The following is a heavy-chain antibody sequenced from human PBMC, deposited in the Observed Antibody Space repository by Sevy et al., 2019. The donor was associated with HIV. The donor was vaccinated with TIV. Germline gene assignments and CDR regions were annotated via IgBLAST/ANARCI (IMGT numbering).Heavy chain of an antibody. CDR3: ARGPKPLRSDYGDYRGVGYYFDS. J-gene: IGHJ4*02. V-gene: IGHV4-34*01. CDR1: GESFGNYY. CDR2: IDHSGRS. Sequence: SETLSLTCAVYGESFGNYYWSWIRLSPGKGLESIGEIDHSGRSDYNPSLKSRVTMSVDTSKNQFSLKLTSVTAADTAVYYGARGPKPLRSDYGDYRGVGYYFDSWGQGTLVTVSS. D-gene: IGHD4-17*01.